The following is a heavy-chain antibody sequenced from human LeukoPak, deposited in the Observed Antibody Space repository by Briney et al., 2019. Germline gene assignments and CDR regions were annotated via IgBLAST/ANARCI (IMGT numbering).Heavy chain of an antibody. CDR1: GFFDNTYE. CDR2: INGGASTM. J-gene: IGHJ4*02. D-gene: IGHD2-15*01. Sequence: GGSLRLYCAAPGFFDNTYEIHWVRQAPGPGLEGVLYINGGASTMNYAHSVWGRFTIARDDVQKSVHLQMNSLRDEDTAVYYCVRGRLLRPTKHFDYWGQGALVTVSS. CDR3: VRGRLLRPTKHFDY. V-gene: IGHV3-48*03.